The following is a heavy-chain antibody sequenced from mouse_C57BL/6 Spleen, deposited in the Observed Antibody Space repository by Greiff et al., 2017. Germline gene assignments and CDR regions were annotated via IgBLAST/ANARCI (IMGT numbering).Heavy chain of an antibody. Sequence: EVQLQESGPGLVKPSQSLSLTCSVTGYSITSGYYWNWIRQFPGNKLEWMGYISYDGSNNYNPSLKNLISITRDTSKNQFFLKLNSVTTEDTATYYCARGDYGNSDYWGQGTTLTVSS. J-gene: IGHJ2*01. D-gene: IGHD2-1*01. CDR3: ARGDYGNSDY. CDR1: GYSITSGYY. CDR2: ISYDGSN. V-gene: IGHV3-6*01.